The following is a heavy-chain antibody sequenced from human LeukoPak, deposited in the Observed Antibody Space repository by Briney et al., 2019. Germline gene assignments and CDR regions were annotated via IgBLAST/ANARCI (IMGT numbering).Heavy chain of an antibody. D-gene: IGHD3-9*01. CDR1: GGSITGYY. CDR3: ARGNILAGYCFDF. Sequence: PSETLSLTCAVYGGSITGYYWSWIRQTPGRGLEWVGEIHYTGATSYNPSLKSRATISTDTSKNQFSLRLSSVTAADTAVYYCARGNILAGYCFDFWGQGALVTVSS. J-gene: IGHJ4*02. V-gene: IGHV4-34*01. CDR2: IHYTGAT.